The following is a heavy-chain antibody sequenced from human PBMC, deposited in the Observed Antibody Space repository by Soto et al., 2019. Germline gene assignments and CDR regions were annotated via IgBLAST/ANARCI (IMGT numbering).Heavy chain of an antibody. Sequence: DVQLVESGGDFVKPGGSLRLSCAVSGFTFSGAWMSWVRQAPGKGLAWVGRIKSKRDGETTDYTAPVKGRFTISRDDSNNTLYLQMHSLKDEDPAVYYCSTVQPWEPRWAHFDYCGQGTLVTVSS. CDR3: STVQPWEPRWAHFDY. CDR2: IKSKRDGETT. V-gene: IGHV3-15*01. D-gene: IGHD1-26*01. CDR1: GFTFSGAW. J-gene: IGHJ4*02.